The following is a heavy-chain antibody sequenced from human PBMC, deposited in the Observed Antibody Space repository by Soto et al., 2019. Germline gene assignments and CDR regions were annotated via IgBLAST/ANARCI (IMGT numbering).Heavy chain of an antibody. Sequence: QVQLVESGGGVVQPGRSLRLSCAASGFTFSNYGMHWVRQAPGKGLEWLAIIWYDGNNKYYADSVKGRFTISRDNSKNMLYLQMNSLRAEDTAVYHCARHQSGYNDYWGQGTPVTVSS. CDR2: IWYDGNNK. J-gene: IGHJ4*02. CDR3: ARHQSGYNDY. V-gene: IGHV3-33*01. CDR1: GFTFSNYG. D-gene: IGHD5-12*01.